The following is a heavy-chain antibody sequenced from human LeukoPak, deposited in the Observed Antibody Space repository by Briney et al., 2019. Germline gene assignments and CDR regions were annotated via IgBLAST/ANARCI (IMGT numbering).Heavy chain of an antibody. CDR2: IFYSGRT. D-gene: IGHD3-10*01. J-gene: IGHJ3*02. CDR3: ARTHISGVAFDI. Sequence: SETLSLTCTVSGGSISSYYWNWIRQPPGKGLEYIGYIFYSGRTNYNPSLKSRVTISVDTSKNWFSLRLTSVTAADTAVYYCARTHISGVAFDIWGQGTMVTVSS. V-gene: IGHV4-59*01. CDR1: GGSISSYY.